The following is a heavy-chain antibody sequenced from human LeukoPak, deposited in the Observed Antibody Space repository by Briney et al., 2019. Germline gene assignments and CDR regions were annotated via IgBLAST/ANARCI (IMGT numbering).Heavy chain of an antibody. J-gene: IGHJ4*02. CDR2: ISGSGGST. Sequence: GGSLRLSCAASGFTFSSYAMSWVRQAPGKGLEWVLAISGSGGSTYYADSVKGRFTISRDNSKNTLYPQMNSLRAEDTAVYYCAKAPTGYSSGWYLAFDYWGQGTLVTVSS. V-gene: IGHV3-23*01. D-gene: IGHD6-19*01. CDR3: AKAPTGYSSGWYLAFDY. CDR1: GFTFSSYA.